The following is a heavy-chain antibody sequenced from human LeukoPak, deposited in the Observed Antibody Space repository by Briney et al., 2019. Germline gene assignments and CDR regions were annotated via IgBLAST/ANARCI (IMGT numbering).Heavy chain of an antibody. V-gene: IGHV3-33*06. J-gene: IGHJ4*02. CDR1: GFTFSSYG. Sequence: GRSLRLSCAASGFTFSSYGMHWVRQAPGKGLEWVAVIWYDGSNKYYADSVKGRFTISRDNSKNTLYLQMNSLRAEDTAVYYCEKDLNRIAVDGNFDCRGQGTLVTVSS. CDR3: EKDLNRIAVDGNFDC. CDR2: IWYDGSNK. D-gene: IGHD6-19*01.